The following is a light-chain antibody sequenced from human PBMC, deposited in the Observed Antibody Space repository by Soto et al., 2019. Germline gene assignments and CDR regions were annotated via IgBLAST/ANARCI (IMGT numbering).Light chain of an antibody. CDR1: SSDVGGYNY. Sequence: QSALTQPASVSGSPGQSITISCTGTSSDVGGYNYVSWYQQHPGKAPKLMIYDVSNRPPGVSNRFSGSKSGNTASLTISGLQAEDDAHYYCCSSPSSSPYVFGTGTKLTVL. J-gene: IGLJ1*01. V-gene: IGLV2-14*01. CDR2: DVS. CDR3: CSSPSSSPYV.